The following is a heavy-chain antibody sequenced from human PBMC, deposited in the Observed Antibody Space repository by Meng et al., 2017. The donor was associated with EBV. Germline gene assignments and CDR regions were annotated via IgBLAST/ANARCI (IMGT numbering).Heavy chain of an antibody. CDR3: ARETSGYDFNWFDP. V-gene: IGHV1-18*01. J-gene: IGHJ5*02. Sequence: QVLLVQSRAEVKKPGASLKVSCKASGYTFTSYGISWVRQAPGQGLEWMGWISAYNGNTNYAQKLQGRVTMTTDTSTSTAYMELRSLRSDDTAVYYCARETSGYDFNWFDPWGQGTLVTVSS. CDR2: ISAYNGNT. D-gene: IGHD5-12*01. CDR1: GYTFTSYG.